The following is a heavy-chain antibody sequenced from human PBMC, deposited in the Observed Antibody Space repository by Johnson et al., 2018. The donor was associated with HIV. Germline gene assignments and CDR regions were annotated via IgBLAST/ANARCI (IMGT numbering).Heavy chain of an antibody. CDR1: GFTFSDHW. D-gene: IGHD5-18*01. CDR2: INGDGSRT. CDR3: TGEYSYGDDAFDI. Sequence: VQLVESGGGLVQPGGSLRLSCGASGFTFSDHWMQWVRQAPGKGLVWVSRINGDGSRTSYADSVKGRFTISRDNTNNFLYLQMNSLRVEDTALYYCTGEYSYGDDAFDIWGQGTMVTVSS. J-gene: IGHJ3*02. V-gene: IGHV3-74*01.